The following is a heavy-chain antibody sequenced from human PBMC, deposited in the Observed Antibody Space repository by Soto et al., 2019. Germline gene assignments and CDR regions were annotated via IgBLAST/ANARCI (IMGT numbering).Heavy chain of an antibody. J-gene: IGHJ6*02. V-gene: IGHV3-30*18. CDR1: GFTFSSYG. CDR2: ISYDGSNK. D-gene: IGHD3-3*01. CDR3: VKDRATFGVVSYYGMDV. Sequence: GGSLRLSCAASGFTFSSYGMHWVRQAPGKGLEWVAVISYDGSNKYYADSVKGRFTISRDNSKNTLYLQMNSLRAEDTAVYYCVKDRATFGVVSYYGMDVWGQGTTVTVSS.